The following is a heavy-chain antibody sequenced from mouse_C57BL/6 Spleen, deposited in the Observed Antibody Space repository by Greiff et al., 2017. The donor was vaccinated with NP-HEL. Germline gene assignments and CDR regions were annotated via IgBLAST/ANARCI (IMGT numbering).Heavy chain of an antibody. V-gene: IGHV1-52*01. D-gene: IGHD2-1*01. Sequence: QVQLQQPGAELVRPGSSVKLSCKASGYTFTSYWMHWVKQRPIQGLEWIGNIDPSDSETHYNQKFKDKATLTVDKSSSTAYMQLSSLTSEDSAVYYCAREGDGNPWFAYWGQGTLVTVSA. CDR2: IDPSDSET. CDR3: AREGDGNPWFAY. CDR1: GYTFTSYW. J-gene: IGHJ3*01.